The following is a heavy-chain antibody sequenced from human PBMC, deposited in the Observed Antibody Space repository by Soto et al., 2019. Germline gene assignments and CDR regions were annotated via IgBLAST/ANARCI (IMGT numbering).Heavy chain of an antibody. CDR3: AKGYCSGGSCYSGPGVFDY. Sequence: GGSLRLSCAASGFTFSSYAMSWVRQAPGKGLEWVSAISGSGGSTYYADSVKGRFTISRDNSKNTLYLQMNSLRAEDTAVYYSAKGYCSGGSCYSGPGVFDYWGQGTLVTVSS. V-gene: IGHV3-23*01. J-gene: IGHJ4*02. CDR1: GFTFSSYA. CDR2: ISGSGGST. D-gene: IGHD2-15*01.